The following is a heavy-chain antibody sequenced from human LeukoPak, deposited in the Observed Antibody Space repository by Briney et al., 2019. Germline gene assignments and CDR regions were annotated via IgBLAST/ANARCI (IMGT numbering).Heavy chain of an antibody. CDR2: INNDGSST. CDR1: GFTFSSYE. D-gene: IGHD2-21*01. J-gene: IGHJ4*02. Sequence: PGGSLRLSCAASGFTFSSYEMNWVRQAPGKGLVWVSRINNDGSSTSYADSVKGRFTISRDNAKNTLYLQINSLRAEDTAVYYCARDDSRGFAYWGQGTLVTVSS. CDR3: ARDDSRGFAY. V-gene: IGHV3-74*01.